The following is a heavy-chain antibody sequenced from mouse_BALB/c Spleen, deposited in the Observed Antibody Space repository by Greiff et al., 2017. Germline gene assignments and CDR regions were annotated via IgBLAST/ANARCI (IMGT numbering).Heavy chain of an antibody. Sequence: LQQPGAELVKPGASVKMSCKASGYTFTSYNMHWVKQTPGQGLEWIGAIYPGNGDTSYNQKFKGKATLTADKSSSTAYMQLSSLTSEDSAVYYCARDEFYAMDYWGQGTSVTVSA. V-gene: IGHV1-12*01. CDR2: IYPGNGDT. CDR3: ARDEFYAMDY. J-gene: IGHJ4*01. CDR1: GYTFTSYN.